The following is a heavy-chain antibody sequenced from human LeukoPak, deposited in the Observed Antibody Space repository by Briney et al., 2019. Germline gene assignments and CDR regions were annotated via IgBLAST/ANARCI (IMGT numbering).Heavy chain of an antibody. V-gene: IGHV1-2*02. J-gene: IGHJ5*02. CDR3: ARVLENDYGDYNWLDP. Sequence: ASVKVSCKASGYTFTGYYMHRVRQAPGQGLEWMGWINPNSGGTNYAQKFQGRVTMTRDTSISTAYMELSRLRSDDTAVYYCARVLENDYGDYNWLDPCGQGTLVTVSS. D-gene: IGHD4-17*01. CDR2: INPNSGGT. CDR1: GYTFTGYY.